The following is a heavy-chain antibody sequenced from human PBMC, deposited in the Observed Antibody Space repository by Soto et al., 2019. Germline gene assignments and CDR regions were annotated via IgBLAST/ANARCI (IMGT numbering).Heavy chain of an antibody. CDR2: ISPNGGTT. D-gene: IGHD5-12*01. V-gene: IGHV3-64*01. CDR1: GFTFSSHA. CDR3: ARGHVDIVATTEY. J-gene: IGHJ4*02. Sequence: GGSLRLSCAASGFTFSSHAMHWVRQAPGKGLEFVSAISPNGGTTYYANSVKGRFIISRDNSKNTLYLQMGSLRAEDMAVYYCARGHVDIVATTEYWGQGTLVTVSS.